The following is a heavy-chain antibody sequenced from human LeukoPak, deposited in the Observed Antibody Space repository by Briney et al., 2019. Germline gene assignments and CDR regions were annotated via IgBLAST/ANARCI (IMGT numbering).Heavy chain of an antibody. V-gene: IGHV1-18*01. CDR2: ISAYNGNT. CDR3: ATQAATTNYYYMDV. CDR1: GYTLTSYG. D-gene: IGHD1-26*01. J-gene: IGHJ6*03. Sequence: ASVKVSCKASGYTLTSYGISWVRQAPGQGLEWMGWISAYNGNTNYAQKLQGRVTMTTDTSTSTAYMELRSLRSDDTAVYYCATQAATTNYYYMDVWGKGTTVTVSS.